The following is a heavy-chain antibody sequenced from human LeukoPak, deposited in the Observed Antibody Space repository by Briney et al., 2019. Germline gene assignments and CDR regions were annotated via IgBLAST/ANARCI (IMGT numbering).Heavy chain of an antibody. D-gene: IGHD6-13*01. CDR3: AGSGWGAEAGALDY. Sequence: PGGSLTLSCAASGFTFSSYGMHWVRQAPGKGLEWVAVIWYDGSNKYYADSVKGRFTISRDNSKNTLYLQMKSLRAEDRAVYYCAGSGWGAEAGALDYWGRGALVTVSS. J-gene: IGHJ4*02. V-gene: IGHV3-33*01. CDR2: IWYDGSNK. CDR1: GFTFSSYG.